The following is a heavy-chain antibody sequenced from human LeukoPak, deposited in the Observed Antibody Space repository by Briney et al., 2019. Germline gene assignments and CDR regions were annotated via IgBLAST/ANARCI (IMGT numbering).Heavy chain of an antibody. CDR2: IRYDGSNK. CDR3: AKDKYSSGWYYFDY. J-gene: IGHJ4*02. V-gene: IGHV3-30*02. D-gene: IGHD6-19*01. CDR1: GFTFSSYG. Sequence: GGSLRLSCAASGFTFSSYGMQWVRQAPGKGLEWVAFIRYDGSNKYYADSVKGRFTMSRDNSKNTLDLQMNRLRAEDTAVYYCAKDKYSSGWYYFDYWGQGTLVTVSS.